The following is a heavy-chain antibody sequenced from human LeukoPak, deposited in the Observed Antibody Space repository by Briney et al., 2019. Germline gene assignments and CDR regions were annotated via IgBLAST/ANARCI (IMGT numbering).Heavy chain of an antibody. J-gene: IGHJ6*02. D-gene: IGHD1-26*01. CDR2: ISWNSGSI. V-gene: IGHV3-9*01. CDR3: AKDFIGSGSYGMDV. CDR1: GFTFDDYA. Sequence: PGGSLRLSCAASGFTFDDYAMHWVRQAPGKGLEWVSGISWNSGSIGYADSVKGRFTISRDNAKNSLYLQMNSLRAEDTALYYCAKDFIGSGSYGMDVWGQGTTVTVSS.